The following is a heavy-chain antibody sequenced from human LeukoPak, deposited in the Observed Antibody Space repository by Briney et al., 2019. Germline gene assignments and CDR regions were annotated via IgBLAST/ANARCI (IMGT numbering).Heavy chain of an antibody. J-gene: IGHJ3*02. CDR2: ISGSGGST. CDR1: GFTFSSYA. V-gene: IGHV3-23*01. Sequence: GGSLRLSCAASGFTFSSYAMSWVRQAPGKGLEWVSAISGSGGSTYYADSVKGRFTISRDNSKSTLCLQMNSLRAEDTAVYYCANDRNGAFDIWGQGTMVTVSS. CDR3: ANDRNGAFDI.